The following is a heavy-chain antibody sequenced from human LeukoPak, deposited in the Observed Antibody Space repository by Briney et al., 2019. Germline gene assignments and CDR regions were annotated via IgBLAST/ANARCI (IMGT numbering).Heavy chain of an antibody. CDR2: ISYDGSNK. V-gene: IGHV3-30*18. CDR1: GLSFSTHG. J-gene: IGHJ4*02. Sequence: GGSLRLSCAGSGLSFSTHGIHWVRRAPGKGLEWVTFISYDGSNKYYADSVKGRFTISRDNSKNTVYLEMNSLRAEDTAVYYCAKSHYGDYEEFDYWGQGTLVTVSS. D-gene: IGHD4-17*01. CDR3: AKSHYGDYEEFDY.